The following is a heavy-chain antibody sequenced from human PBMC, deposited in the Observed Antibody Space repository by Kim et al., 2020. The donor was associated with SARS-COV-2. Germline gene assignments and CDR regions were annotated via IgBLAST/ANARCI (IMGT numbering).Heavy chain of an antibody. CDR3: ARSIAYYGSGSPLDY. CDR2: IYHSGRT. D-gene: IGHD3-10*01. Sequence: SETLSLTCTVSGGSISSGDYYWSWIRQPPGKGLEWIGYIYHSGRTFYNPSLKSRVTISVDTSKNQFSLKLSSVTAADTAVYYCARSIAYYGSGSPLDYWGQGPLVTVSS. CDR1: GGSISSGDYY. V-gene: IGHV4-30-4*01. J-gene: IGHJ4*02.